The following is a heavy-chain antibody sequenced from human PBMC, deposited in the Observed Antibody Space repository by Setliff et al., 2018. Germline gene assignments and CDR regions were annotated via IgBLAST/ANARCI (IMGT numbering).Heavy chain of an antibody. CDR2: IYHNGNT. J-gene: IGHJ3*02. D-gene: IGHD2-2*01. Sequence: ASETLSLTCTVSGGSISPYFWSWIRQPPGKGLEWIGYIYHNGNTNFNPSLKTRVNMSVDTSKNQFSLILRSVTAADTAVYYCARGRMRGSCSGPSCTYDPFDTWGQGTPVTVSS. CDR1: GGSISPYF. V-gene: IGHV4-59*12. CDR3: ARGRMRGSCSGPSCTYDPFDT.